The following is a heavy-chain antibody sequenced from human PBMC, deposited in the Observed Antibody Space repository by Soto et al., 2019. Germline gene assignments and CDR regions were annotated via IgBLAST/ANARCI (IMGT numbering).Heavy chain of an antibody. CDR1: GFSLSTNGMC. CDR2: VDWDDDK. CDR3: ARTPLTTGWPVDY. V-gene: IGHV2-70*01. Sequence: SVPTLVNPTQTLTLTCTFSGFSLSTNGMCVSWIRQPPGKALEWLALVDWDDDKFYSISLRTRLTISRDTSKNQVVLTMTDMDPVDTATYYCARTPLTTGWPVDYWGQGTLVTVSS. J-gene: IGHJ4*02. D-gene: IGHD6-19*01.